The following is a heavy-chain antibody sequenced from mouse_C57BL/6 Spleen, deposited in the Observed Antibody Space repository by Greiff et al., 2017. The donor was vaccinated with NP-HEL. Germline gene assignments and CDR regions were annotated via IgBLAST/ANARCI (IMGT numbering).Heavy chain of an antibody. Sequence: EVKVVESGPELVKPGASVKIPCKASGYTFTDYNMDWVKQSHGKSLEWIGDINPNNGGTIYNQKFKGKATLTVDKSSSTAYMELRSLTSEDTAVYYCAILRRVYYAMDYWGQGTSVTVSS. CDR3: AILRRVYYAMDY. V-gene: IGHV1-18*01. CDR1: GYTFTDYN. CDR2: INPNNGGT. D-gene: IGHD2-12*01. J-gene: IGHJ4*01.